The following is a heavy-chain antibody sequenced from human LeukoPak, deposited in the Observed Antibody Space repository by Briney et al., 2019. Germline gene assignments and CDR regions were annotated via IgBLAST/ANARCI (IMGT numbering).Heavy chain of an antibody. CDR1: GYTFTSYD. D-gene: IGHD2-2*01. Sequence: ASVKVSCKASGYTFTSYDINWVRQATGQGLEWVGWMNPNSGNTGYAQKFQGRVTITRNTSISTAYMELSSLRSEDTAVYYCARGPAARRGHWFDPWGQGTLVTVSP. CDR2: MNPNSGNT. CDR3: ARGPAARRGHWFDP. J-gene: IGHJ5*02. V-gene: IGHV1-8*03.